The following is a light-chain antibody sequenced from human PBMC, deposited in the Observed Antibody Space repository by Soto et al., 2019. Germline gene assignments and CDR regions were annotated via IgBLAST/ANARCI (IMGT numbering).Light chain of an antibody. CDR2: EVS. V-gene: IGLV2-14*01. J-gene: IGLJ1*01. CDR3: FSYTSSGTYV. CDR1: SSDVGNYKY. Sequence: QSALTQPASVSGSPGQSITISCTGTSSDVGNYKYVSWHQQHPGKAPKLMIYEVSNWPSGVSNRFSGSKSGNAASLTISGLQAEDETDYYCFSYTSSGTYVFGTGTKVTVL.